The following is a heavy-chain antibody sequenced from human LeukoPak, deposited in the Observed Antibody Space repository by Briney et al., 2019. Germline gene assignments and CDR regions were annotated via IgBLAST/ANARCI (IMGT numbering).Heavy chain of an antibody. CDR3: AKALRTFIAAASNVMYYYGMDV. D-gene: IGHD6-13*01. V-gene: IGHV3-23*01. J-gene: IGHJ6*02. CDR1: RFTFSSYT. Sequence: GGSLRLSCAASRFTFSSYTMSWVRQAPGKGLEWVSAISGSGGSTSYADSVKGRFTISRDNSKNTLYLQMNSLRAEDTAVYYCAKALRTFIAAASNVMYYYGMDVWGQGTTVTVSS. CDR2: ISGSGGST.